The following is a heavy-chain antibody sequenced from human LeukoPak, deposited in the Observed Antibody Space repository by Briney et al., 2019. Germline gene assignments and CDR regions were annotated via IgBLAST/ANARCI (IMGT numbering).Heavy chain of an antibody. V-gene: IGHV1-18*01. Sequence: GASVKVSCKASGYTFTSYGISWVRQAPGQGLEWMGWISAYNGNTNYAQKLQGRVTMTTDTSTSTAYMELRSLRSDDTAVYYCARDTYYYDSSGYRYYYGMDVWGQGTTVTVSS. CDR2: ISAYNGNT. J-gene: IGHJ6*02. CDR1: GYTFTSYG. D-gene: IGHD3-22*01. CDR3: ARDTYYYDSSGYRYYYGMDV.